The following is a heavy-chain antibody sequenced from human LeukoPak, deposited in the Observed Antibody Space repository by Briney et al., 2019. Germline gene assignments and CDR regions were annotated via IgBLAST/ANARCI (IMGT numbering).Heavy chain of an antibody. CDR3: ARSISGSDVGTWQY. J-gene: IGHJ4*02. CDR2: VYYSGSP. V-gene: IGHV4-59*08. D-gene: IGHD1-1*01. Sequence: TSETLSLTCTVSGVSINKYYWTWLRQPPGKGLEWIGSVYYSGSPDFNPSLKSRVTISADTSTNQFSLKLTSVTAADSAVYYCARSISGSDVGTWQYWGPGILVTVSS. CDR1: GVSINKYY.